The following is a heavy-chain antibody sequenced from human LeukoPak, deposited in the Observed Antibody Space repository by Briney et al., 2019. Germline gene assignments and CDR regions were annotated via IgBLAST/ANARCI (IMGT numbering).Heavy chain of an antibody. Sequence: ASVKVSCKAFGYTLTGYFVHWVRQAPGQGLEWMGWINPNGGGTNSAQEFQGRVTMTRDTSISTVYMGLSGLRSDDTAVYYCARGDAFDIWGQGTMVTVSS. CDR3: ARGDAFDI. J-gene: IGHJ3*02. CDR1: GYTLTGYF. V-gene: IGHV1-2*02. CDR2: INPNGGGT.